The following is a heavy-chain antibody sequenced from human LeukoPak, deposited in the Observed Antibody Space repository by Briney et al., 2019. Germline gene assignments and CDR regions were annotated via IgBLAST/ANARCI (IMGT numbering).Heavy chain of an antibody. CDR3: ARQQASHIDC. J-gene: IGHJ4*02. Sequence: WETLSLTCTVSGGSISSSFYYWGWIRQPPGKGLEWIGSIYHSGSTYYNPSLKSRVTISVDTSKNQFSLKLSSVTAADTALYYCARQQASHIDCWGQGTLVTVSS. D-gene: IGHD2-2*01. CDR2: IYHSGST. V-gene: IGHV4-39*01. CDR1: GGSISSSFYY.